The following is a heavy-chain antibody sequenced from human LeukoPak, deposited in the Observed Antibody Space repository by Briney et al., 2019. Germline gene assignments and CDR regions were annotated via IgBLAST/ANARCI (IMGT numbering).Heavy chain of an antibody. Sequence: SETLSLTCTVSSGSFSSGGYYWSWIRQHPGKGLEWIGNIYHTGDTFYNPSLQSRFIISVDTSKNQFSLKVSSVTAADTAIYYCARRNDPWSGPRNWFDPWGQGILVAVSS. J-gene: IGHJ5*02. V-gene: IGHV4-31*03. CDR3: ARRNDPWSGPRNWFDP. D-gene: IGHD3-3*01. CDR1: SGSFSSGGYY. CDR2: IYHTGDT.